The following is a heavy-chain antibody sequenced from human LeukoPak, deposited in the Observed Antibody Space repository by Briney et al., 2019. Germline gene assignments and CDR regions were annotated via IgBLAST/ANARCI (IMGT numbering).Heavy chain of an antibody. J-gene: IGHJ5*02. CDR2: ISAYNGNT. Sequence: ASVKVSCKASGYTFISYGISWVRQAPGQGLEWMGWISAYNGNTNYAQKLQGRVTMTTDTSTSTAYMELRSLTSDDTAVYYCARRKLVPAAYDPWGQGTLVTVSS. CDR3: ARRKLVPAAYDP. D-gene: IGHD2-2*01. V-gene: IGHV1-18*01. CDR1: GYTFISYG.